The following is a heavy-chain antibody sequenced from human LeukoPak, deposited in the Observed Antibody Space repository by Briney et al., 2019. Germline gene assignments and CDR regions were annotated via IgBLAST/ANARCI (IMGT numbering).Heavy chain of an antibody. D-gene: IGHD6-13*01. V-gene: IGHV3-30*18. CDR2: ISYDGSNK. CDR1: GFTFSSYG. CDR3: AKDTLALTYSSSFDY. J-gene: IGHJ4*02. Sequence: GRSLRLSCAASGFTFSSYGMHWVRQAPGKGLEWVAVISYDGSNKYYADSVKGRFTISRDNSKNTLYLQMNSLRAEDTAVYYCAKDTLALTYSSSFDYWGQGTLVTVSS.